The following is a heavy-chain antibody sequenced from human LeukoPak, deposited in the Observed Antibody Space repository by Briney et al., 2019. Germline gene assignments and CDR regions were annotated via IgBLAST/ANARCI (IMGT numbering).Heavy chain of an antibody. V-gene: IGHV4-59*12. CDR2: IFHSGST. Sequence: SETLSLTCTVSGGSISSYYWSLIRQPPGKGLEWTGEIFHSGSTNYHPSLESRLTISMDKSKNSFSLRLTSVTAADTAVYYCAREIFGARAFQYWGQGILVTVSS. J-gene: IGHJ4*02. D-gene: IGHD3-3*01. CDR3: AREIFGARAFQY. CDR1: GGSISSYY.